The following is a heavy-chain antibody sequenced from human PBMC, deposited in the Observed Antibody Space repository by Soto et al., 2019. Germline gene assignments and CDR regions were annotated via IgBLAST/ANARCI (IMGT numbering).Heavy chain of an antibody. Sequence: QVQLVQSGAEVKKPGASVKVSCKASGYSFTTYGISWVRQAPGQGLEWMGWISDYNGNTNYEKKFQGRVTMTTDTSTRTAYMELKSLRSDDTAVYYCAREGYYPGSESYSPPRYYGMDVW. CDR3: AREGYYPGSESYSPPRYYGMDV. D-gene: IGHD3-10*01. CDR1: GYSFTTYG. J-gene: IGHJ6*01. CDR2: ISDYNGNT. V-gene: IGHV1-18*01.